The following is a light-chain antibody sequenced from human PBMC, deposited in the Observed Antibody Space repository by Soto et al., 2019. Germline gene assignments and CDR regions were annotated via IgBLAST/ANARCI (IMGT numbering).Light chain of an antibody. Sequence: DIQMTQSPSSLSASVGDRVTITCRASQGISNYLAWYQQKPGKVPKLLIYAASTLQSGVPSRFSGSGSGTDFTLTINSLQPEDLATYYCQQYNSAPRLTFGPWTKVDIK. CDR1: QGISNY. V-gene: IGKV1-27*01. J-gene: IGKJ3*01. CDR3: QQYNSAPRLT. CDR2: AAS.